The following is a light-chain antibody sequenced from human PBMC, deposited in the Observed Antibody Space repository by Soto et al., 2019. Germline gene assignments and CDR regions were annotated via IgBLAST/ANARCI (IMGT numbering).Light chain of an antibody. CDR3: QQYTAWPLT. CDR2: FAS. CDR1: QTVYNN. Sequence: IVMTQSPATLSVSPGEKATLSCRASQTVYNNLAWYQQKPGQAPRLLVYFASTRATGIPARFSGSGFGTEFSLNISSLQSEDFALYYCQQYTAWPLTFGGGTKVETK. V-gene: IGKV3-15*01. J-gene: IGKJ4*01.